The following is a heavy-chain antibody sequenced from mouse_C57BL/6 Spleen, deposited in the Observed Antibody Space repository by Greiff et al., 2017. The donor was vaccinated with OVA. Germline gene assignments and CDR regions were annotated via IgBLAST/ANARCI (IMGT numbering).Heavy chain of an antibody. CDR3: ARSESPFDY. D-gene: IGHD6-2*01. Sequence: QVQLKASGPELVKPGASVKLSCKASGYAFSSSWMNWVKQRPGQGLAWIGWIYPGDGDTTYNGKFKGKATLTADKSSSTAYMQLSSLTSEDTAVDVCARSESPFDYWGQGTTLTVSS. CDR2: IYPGDGDT. V-gene: IGHV1-82*01. CDR1: GYAFSSSW. J-gene: IGHJ2*01.